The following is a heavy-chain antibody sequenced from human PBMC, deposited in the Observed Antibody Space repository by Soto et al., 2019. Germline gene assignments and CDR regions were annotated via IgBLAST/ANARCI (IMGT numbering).Heavy chain of an antibody. J-gene: IGHJ6*02. CDR1: GFTFSSYW. CDR2: IKQDGSEK. D-gene: IGHD2-2*01. CDR3: ARDAVLVPAAIPYYYYGTDV. V-gene: IGHV3-7*01. Sequence: PGGSLRLSCAASGFTFSSYWMSWVRQAPGKGLEWVANIKQDGSEKNFVGSVKGRFTIPRDNAKSSLYLQMNSLRAEDTAVYYCARDAVLVPAAIPYYYYGTDVWGQGTTVTVSS.